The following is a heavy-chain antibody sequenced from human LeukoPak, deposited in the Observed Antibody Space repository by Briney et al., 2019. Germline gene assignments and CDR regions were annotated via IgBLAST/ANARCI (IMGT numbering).Heavy chain of an antibody. V-gene: IGHV4-59*01. CDR1: GGSISY. J-gene: IGHJ4*02. D-gene: IGHD3-3*01. CDR2: IFYSGGT. Sequence: PSETLSLTCTVSGGSISYWTWIRQPPGRELEWIGCIFYSGGTNYNPSLRSRVTISVNTSKNQFSLKLRSVTAADTAVYYCARAFGVVTSFDYWGQGTLVTVSS. CDR3: ARAFGVVTSFDY.